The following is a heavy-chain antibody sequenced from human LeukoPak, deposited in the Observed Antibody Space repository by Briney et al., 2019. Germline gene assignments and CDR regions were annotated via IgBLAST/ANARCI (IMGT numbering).Heavy chain of an antibody. V-gene: IGHV4-34*01. J-gene: IGHJ4*02. CDR1: GGSFSGYY. D-gene: IGHD5-18*01. CDR3: ARGIRGDTAVDY. Sequence: PSETLSLTCAVYGGSFSGYYWSWIRQPPGKGLEWIGKINHSGSTNYNPSLKSRVTISVDTSKNQFSLKLSSVTAADTAVYYCARGIRGDTAVDYWGQGTLVTVSS. CDR2: INHSGST.